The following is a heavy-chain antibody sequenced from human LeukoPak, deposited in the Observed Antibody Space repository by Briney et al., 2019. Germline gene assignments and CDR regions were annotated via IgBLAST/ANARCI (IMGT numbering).Heavy chain of an antibody. V-gene: IGHV3-66*01. D-gene: IGHD3-10*01. Sequence: GGSLRLSCAASGFTVSSNYKSWVRQAPGKGLEWVSVIYSGGSTYYADSVKGRFTISRDNSKNTLYLQMNSLRAEDTAVYYCARDGVVRGDHYWYFDLWGRGTLVTVSS. J-gene: IGHJ2*01. CDR1: GFTVSSNY. CDR3: ARDGVVRGDHYWYFDL. CDR2: IYSGGST.